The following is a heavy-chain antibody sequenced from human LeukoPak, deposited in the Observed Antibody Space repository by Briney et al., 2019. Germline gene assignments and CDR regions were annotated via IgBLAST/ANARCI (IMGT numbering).Heavy chain of an antibody. J-gene: IGHJ6*02. V-gene: IGHV3-21*01. CDR3: ARGWFGDREGYYYGMDV. Sequence: GGSLRLSCAASGVIFSNFSILWVRQAPGKGLEWVSSISSSSSYIYYADSVKGRFTISRDNAKNSLYLQMNSLRAEDTAVYYCARGWFGDREGYYYGMDVWGQGTTVTVSS. CDR2: ISSSSSYI. D-gene: IGHD3-10*01. CDR1: GVIFSNFS.